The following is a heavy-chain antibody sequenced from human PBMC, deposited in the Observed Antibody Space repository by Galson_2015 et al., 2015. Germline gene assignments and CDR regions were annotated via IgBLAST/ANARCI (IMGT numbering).Heavy chain of an antibody. D-gene: IGHD2-2*01. J-gene: IGHJ3*01. CDR1: GYTLTKFA. Sequence: SVKVSCKASGYTLTKFAMNWVRQAPGQGLQWMGWINTNTGNPTYAQDFTGRFVLSLDTSVSTAYLQISSLKAEDTAVYYCAREANYGESSMSPFDLWGQGTMVPVSS. V-gene: IGHV7-4-1*02. CDR2: INTNTGNP. CDR3: AREANYGESSMSPFDL.